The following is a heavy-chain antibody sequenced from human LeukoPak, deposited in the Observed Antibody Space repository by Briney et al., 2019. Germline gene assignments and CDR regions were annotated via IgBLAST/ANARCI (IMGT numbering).Heavy chain of an antibody. CDR3: ATWGYVEQLERRGAFDI. CDR1: GYTLTELS. V-gene: IGHV1-24*01. J-gene: IGHJ3*02. Sequence: GASVKVSCKVSGYTLTELSMHWVRQAPGKGLEWMGGFDPEDGETIYAQKFQGRVTMTDDTSTDTAYMELSSLRSEDTAVYYCATWGYVEQLERRGAFDIWGQGTMVTVSS. CDR2: FDPEDGET. D-gene: IGHD1-1*01.